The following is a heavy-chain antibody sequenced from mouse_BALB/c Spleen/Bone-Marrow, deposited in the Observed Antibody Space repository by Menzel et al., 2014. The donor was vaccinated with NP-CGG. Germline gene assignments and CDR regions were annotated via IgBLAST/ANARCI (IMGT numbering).Heavy chain of an antibody. Sequence: EVQLVESGGGLVQPGGSLNLACVASGFDFGRYWMSWARQAPGKGLEWIGEINPGSSTINYSPSLKDKFIMSRDNAKNTLYLQMRKVRSEDTALYYCARLGYYGYHDNWGQGTPLTVSS. V-gene: IGHV4-2*02. CDR1: GFDFGRYW. CDR2: INPGSSTI. D-gene: IGHD1-2*01. CDR3: ARLGYYGYHDN. J-gene: IGHJ2*01.